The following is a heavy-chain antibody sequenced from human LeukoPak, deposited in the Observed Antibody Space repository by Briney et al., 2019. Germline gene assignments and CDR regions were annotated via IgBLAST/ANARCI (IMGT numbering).Heavy chain of an antibody. CDR1: GGTFSTYI. V-gene: IGHV1-69*02. Sequence: ASVKVSCKASGGTFSTYIINWVRQAPGQGLEWMGRIIPIVGIANYAQKFQGRVTITADKSTSTAYMELSSLRSEDTAVYYCATEIHSEVAARPFGMDVWGQGTTVTVSS. J-gene: IGHJ6*02. CDR2: IIPIVGIA. CDR3: ATEIHSEVAARPFGMDV. D-gene: IGHD6-6*01.